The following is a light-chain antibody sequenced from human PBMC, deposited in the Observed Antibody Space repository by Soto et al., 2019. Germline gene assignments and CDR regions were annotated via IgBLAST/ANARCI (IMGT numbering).Light chain of an antibody. CDR1: QGIRNF. V-gene: IGKV1-27*01. Sequence: DIQMTQSPTSLSASVGGRVTITCRASQGIRNFVAWYQQKPGKAPKLLIYAASTLQSGVPSRFSGSGSGTDFTLTINSLQPEDVATYSCQKYSSVPFFGPGTKVEIK. CDR2: AAS. J-gene: IGKJ3*01. CDR3: QKYSSVPF.